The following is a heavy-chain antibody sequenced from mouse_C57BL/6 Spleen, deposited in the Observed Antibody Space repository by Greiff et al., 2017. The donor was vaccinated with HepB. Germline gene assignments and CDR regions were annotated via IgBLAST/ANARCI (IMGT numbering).Heavy chain of an antibody. CDR2: IDPSDSYT. V-gene: IGHV1-59*01. D-gene: IGHD1-1*01. J-gene: IGHJ2*01. Sequence: QVQLQQPGAELVRPGTSVKLSCKASGYTFTSYWMHWVKQRPGQGLEWIGVIDPSDSYTNYNQKFKGKATLTVDTSSSTAYMQLSSLTSEDSAVYYCAIITTVVATRFDYWGQGTTLTVSS. CDR1: GYTFTSYW. CDR3: AIITTVVATRFDY.